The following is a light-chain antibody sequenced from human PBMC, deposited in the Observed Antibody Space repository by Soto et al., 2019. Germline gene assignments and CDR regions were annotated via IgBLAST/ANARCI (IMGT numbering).Light chain of an antibody. CDR2: DAS. CDR1: QSLSNW. Sequence: DMQLTQSLRTVSASIGDRVTXTCRASQSLSNWLAWYQQKPGIAPKLLIYDASILKSGVPSRFSGSGSGTEFTLTISRLQPDDFATYYCQQDNTSPWTFGGGT. CDR3: QQDNTSPWT. V-gene: IGKV1-5*01. J-gene: IGKJ4*01.